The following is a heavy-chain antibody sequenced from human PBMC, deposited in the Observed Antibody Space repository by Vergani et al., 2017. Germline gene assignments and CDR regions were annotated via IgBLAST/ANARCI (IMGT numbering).Heavy chain of an antibody. Sequence: QLLLQDSGPGQVKPSETLSLTCGVSDGSINSRSYYWAWIRQHPGKGLEWIGMMFYSGTTYYNPSLKRRVTIFLDTSKSQFSLKVTSVTAADTAVYFCARGKYNSGDYYYYYGLDVWGQGTTATVSS. CDR2: MFYSGTT. J-gene: IGHJ6*02. V-gene: IGHV4-39*01. D-gene: IGHD3-22*01. CDR3: ARGKYNSGDYYYYYGLDV. CDR1: DGSINSRSYY.